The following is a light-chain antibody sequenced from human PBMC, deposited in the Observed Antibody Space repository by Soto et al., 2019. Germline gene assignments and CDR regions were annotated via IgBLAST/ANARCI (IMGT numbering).Light chain of an antibody. CDR1: SGSIANNY. J-gene: IGLJ3*02. CDR3: CSYVDTDTWV. V-gene: IGLV6-57*04. Sequence: NFMLTQPHSVSESPGKTLSISCTRSSGSIANNYVQWYQQRPGSAPTTVIYENNQRLSGVPDRFSGSKSGNTASLTISGLQAEDEADYYCCSYVDTDTWVFGGGTKLTVL. CDR2: ENN.